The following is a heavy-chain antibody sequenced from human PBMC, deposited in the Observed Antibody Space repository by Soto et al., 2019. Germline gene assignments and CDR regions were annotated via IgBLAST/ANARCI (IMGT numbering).Heavy chain of an antibody. CDR2: IIPILGIT. V-gene: IGHV1-69*04. Sequence: SVKVSCKASGGTFSSYTISWVRQAPGQGLEWMGRIIPILGITNYAQKFQGRVTITADKSTSTAYMELSSLRSEDTAVYYCATDVYYYGSGTNWFDPWGQGTLVTVSS. J-gene: IGHJ5*02. D-gene: IGHD3-10*01. CDR3: ATDVYYYGSGTNWFDP. CDR1: GGTFSSYT.